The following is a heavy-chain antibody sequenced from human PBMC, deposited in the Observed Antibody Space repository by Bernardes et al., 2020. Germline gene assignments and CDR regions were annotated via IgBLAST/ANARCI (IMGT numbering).Heavy chain of an antibody. D-gene: IGHD6-13*01. V-gene: IGHV3-21*01. CDR3: ARSPRLAAGTWFDP. CDR2: ISSSSSYI. CDR1: GFTFSSYS. J-gene: IGHJ5*02. Sequence: GGSLRLSCAASGFTFSSYSMNWVRQAPGKGLEWVSSISSSSSYIYYADSVKGRFTISRDNAKNSLYLQMNSLRAEDTAVYYCARSPRLAAGTWFDPWGQGTLVTVSS.